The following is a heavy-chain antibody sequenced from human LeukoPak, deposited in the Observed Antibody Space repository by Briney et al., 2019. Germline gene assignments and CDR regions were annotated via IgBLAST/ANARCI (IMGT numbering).Heavy chain of an antibody. V-gene: IGHV4-59*01. CDR1: GGSISTYY. Sequence: SETLSLTCTVSGGSISTYYWNWIRQPPGKGLEWIGYIYHSGSTNYNPSLQSRVTISVDTSKNQFSLKLSSVTAADTAVYYCARGISSGWSRAVGYWGQGTLVTVSS. CDR2: IYHSGST. D-gene: IGHD6-19*01. J-gene: IGHJ4*02. CDR3: ARGISSGWSRAVGY.